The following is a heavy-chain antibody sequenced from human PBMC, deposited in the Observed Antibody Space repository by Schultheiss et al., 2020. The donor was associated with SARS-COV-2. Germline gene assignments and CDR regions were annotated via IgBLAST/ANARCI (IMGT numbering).Heavy chain of an antibody. CDR1: DGSFSDYY. CDR2: IDHSGGT. Sequence: SQTLSLTCAVSDGSFSDYYWTWIRQPPGKGLEWIGEIDHSGGTNYNPSLKSRVTILVDTSNNHLSLKLSSVTAADTAVYYCASMLAKAAAGKPDGFDPWGQGTLVTVSS. D-gene: IGHD6-13*01. J-gene: IGHJ5*02. V-gene: IGHV4-34*01. CDR3: ASMLAKAAAGKPDGFDP.